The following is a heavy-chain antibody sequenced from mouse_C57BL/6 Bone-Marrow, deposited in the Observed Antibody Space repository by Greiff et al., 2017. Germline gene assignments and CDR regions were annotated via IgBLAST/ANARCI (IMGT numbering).Heavy chain of an antibody. J-gene: IGHJ4*01. V-gene: IGHV1-55*01. CDR2: IYPGSGST. CDR3: AILLLRFYYAMDY. CDR1: GYTFTSYW. D-gene: IGHD1-1*01. Sequence: VQLVESGAELVKPGASVKMSCKASGYTFTSYWITWVKQRPGQGLEWIGDIYPGSGSTNYNEKFKSKATLTVDTSSSTAYMQLSSLTSEDSAVYYCAILLLRFYYAMDYWGQGTSVTVSS.